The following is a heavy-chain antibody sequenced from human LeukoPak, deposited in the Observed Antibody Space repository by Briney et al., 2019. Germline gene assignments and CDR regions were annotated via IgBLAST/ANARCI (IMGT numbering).Heavy chain of an antibody. D-gene: IGHD2-21*02. CDR1: GGSISSGDYC. CDR3: ARGDVVVTLYGMDV. J-gene: IGHJ6*02. CDR2: IYYSGST. Sequence: SQTLSLTCTVSGGSISSGDYCWSWIRQPPGKGLEWIGYIYYSGSTYYNPSLKSRVTISVDTSKNQFSLKLSSVTAADTAVYYCARGDVVVTLYGMDVWGQGTTVTVSS. V-gene: IGHV4-30-4*01.